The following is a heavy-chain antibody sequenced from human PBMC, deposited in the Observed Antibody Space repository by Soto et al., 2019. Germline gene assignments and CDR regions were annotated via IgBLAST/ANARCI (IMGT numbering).Heavy chain of an antibody. D-gene: IGHD4-17*01. CDR3: ARLLGDLDASDI. Sequence: GGSLRLSCAASGFTFSTNAMHWVRQAPGKGLEWVSVISGSGGSTHYADSVKGRFTISRDNSKNTLPLQMNSLRAEDTALYYCARLLGDLDASDIWGQGTMVTVSS. V-gene: IGHV3-23*01. CDR2: ISGSGGST. CDR1: GFTFSTNA. J-gene: IGHJ3*02.